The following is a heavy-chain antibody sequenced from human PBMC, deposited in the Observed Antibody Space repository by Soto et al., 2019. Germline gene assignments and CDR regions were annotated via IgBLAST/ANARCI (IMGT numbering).Heavy chain of an antibody. D-gene: IGHD3-22*01. Sequence: ASVKVSCKASGYTFTSYYMHWVRQAPGQGLEWMGIINPSGGSTSYAQKFRGRVTMTRDTSTSTVYMELSSLRSEDTAVYYCARSGYYDSSGYYDVEYWGQGTLVTVSS. CDR1: GYTFTSYY. J-gene: IGHJ4*02. V-gene: IGHV1-46*01. CDR2: INPSGGST. CDR3: ARSGYYDSSGYYDVEY.